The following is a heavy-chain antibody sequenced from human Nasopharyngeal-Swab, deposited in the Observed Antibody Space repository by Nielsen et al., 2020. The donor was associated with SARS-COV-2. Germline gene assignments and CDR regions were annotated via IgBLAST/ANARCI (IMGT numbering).Heavy chain of an antibody. CDR3: ARGGRWDDSTEWDYYYYGMDV. D-gene: IGHD3-22*01. CDR1: GFTVSSNY. CDR2: IYSGGST. J-gene: IGHJ6*02. Sequence: GESLKISCAASGFTVSSNYMSWVRQAPGKGLEWVSVIYSGGSTYYADSVKGRFTISRDNSKNSLYLQMNSLRDEDTAVYYCARGGRWDDSTEWDYYYYGMDVWGQGTTVTVSS. V-gene: IGHV3-66*01.